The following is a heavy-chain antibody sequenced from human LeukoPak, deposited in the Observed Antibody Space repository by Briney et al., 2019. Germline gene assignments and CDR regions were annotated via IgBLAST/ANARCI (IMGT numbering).Heavy chain of an antibody. CDR2: INHSGST. CDR3: ARGLRVWGSYQRYRGLIY. Sequence: SETLSLTCAVYGGSFSGYYWSWIRQPPGKGLEWIGEINHSGSTNYNPSLKGLVTISVDTSKNQSSLKLSSVTAADTAVYYCARGLRVWGSYQRYRGLIYWGQGTLVTVSS. J-gene: IGHJ4*02. D-gene: IGHD3-16*01. CDR1: GGSFSGYY. V-gene: IGHV4-34*01.